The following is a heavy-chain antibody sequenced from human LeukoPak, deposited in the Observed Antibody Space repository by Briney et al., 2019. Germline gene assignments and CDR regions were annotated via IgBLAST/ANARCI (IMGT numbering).Heavy chain of an antibody. CDR3: TRVNNTVVKVRDAFDI. CDR2: IIPMLGST. CDR1: GYTFTSYY. J-gene: IGHJ3*02. D-gene: IGHD2-15*01. V-gene: IGHV1-46*01. Sequence: ASVKVSCKASGYTFTSYYMHWVRQAPGQGLEWMGRIIPMLGSTNYAQKFQDRVTITADRSTTTVYMDLSSLRSEDTAVYYCTRVNNTVVKVRDAFDIWGQGTMVTVSS.